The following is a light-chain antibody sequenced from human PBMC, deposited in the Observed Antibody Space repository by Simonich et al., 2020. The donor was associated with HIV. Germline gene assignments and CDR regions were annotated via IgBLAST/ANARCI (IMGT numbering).Light chain of an antibody. CDR2: AAS. V-gene: IGKV1-39*01. J-gene: IGKJ1*01. CDR1: QDLNNY. CDR3: QQSYSTPRT. Sequence: DIQMTQSPSSLSAFVGDRLTLTCQADQDLNNYLNCYQQKSGKAPKLLIYAASSLQSGVPSRFSGSGSVTDFTLTISSLQPEDFATYYCQQSYSTPRTFGQGTKVEIK.